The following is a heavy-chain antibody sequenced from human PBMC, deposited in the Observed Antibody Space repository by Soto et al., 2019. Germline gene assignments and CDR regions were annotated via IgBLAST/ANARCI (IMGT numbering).Heavy chain of an antibody. J-gene: IGHJ5*02. D-gene: IGHD3-3*01. Sequence: LSLTCAVYGGSFSGYYWSWIRQPPEKGLEWIGEINHSGSTNYNPSLKSRVTISVDTSKNQFSLKLRSVTAADTAVYYCARVRGHYYDFWGGTPRWFDPWGQGTLVTVSS. CDR1: GGSFSGYY. V-gene: IGHV4-34*01. CDR3: ARVRGHYYDFWGGTPRWFDP. CDR2: INHSGST.